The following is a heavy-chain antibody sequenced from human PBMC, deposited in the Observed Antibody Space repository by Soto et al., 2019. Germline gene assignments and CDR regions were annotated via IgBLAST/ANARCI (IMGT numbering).Heavy chain of an antibody. CDR2: INHSGST. CDR1: GGSFSGYY. J-gene: IGHJ5*02. D-gene: IGHD3-10*01. CDR3: ARGNPVLLWFGELYPDEGRWFDP. V-gene: IGHV4-34*01. Sequence: SETLSLTCAVYGGSFSGYYGSWIRQHPGKGLEWIGEINHSGSTNYNPSLKSRVTISVDTSKNQFSLKLSSVTAADTAVYYCARGNPVLLWFGELYPDEGRWFDPWGQGTLVTVSS.